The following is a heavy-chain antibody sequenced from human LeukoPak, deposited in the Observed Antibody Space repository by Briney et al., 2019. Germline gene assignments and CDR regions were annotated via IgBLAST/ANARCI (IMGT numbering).Heavy chain of an antibody. CDR2: INHSGST. V-gene: IGHV4-34*01. Sequence: KTGGSLRLSCAASGFRFSDFTMTWVRQPPGKGLEWIGEINHSGSTNYNPSLKSRVTISVDTSKNQFSLKLSSVTAADTAVYYCARGLRTSGYVDYWGQGTLVTVSS. CDR1: GFRFSDFT. J-gene: IGHJ4*02. CDR3: ARGLRTSGYVDY. D-gene: IGHD2-2*01.